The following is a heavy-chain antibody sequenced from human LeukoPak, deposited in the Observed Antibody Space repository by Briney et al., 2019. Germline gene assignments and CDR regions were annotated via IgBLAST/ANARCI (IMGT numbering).Heavy chain of an antibody. CDR2: IYYSGST. D-gene: IGHD4-23*01. J-gene: IGHJ4*02. CDR1: GGSISSSSYY. CDR3: ARSRPPYGGNWGFDY. V-gene: IGHV4-39*07. Sequence: SSETLSLTCTVSGGSISSSSYYWGWIRQPPGKGLEWIGSIYYSGSTYYNPSLKSRVTISVDTSKNQFSLKLSSVTAADTAVYYCARSRPPYGGNWGFDYWGQGTLVTVSS.